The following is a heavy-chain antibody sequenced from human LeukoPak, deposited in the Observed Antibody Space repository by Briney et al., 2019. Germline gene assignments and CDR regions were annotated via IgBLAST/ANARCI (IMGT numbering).Heavy chain of an antibody. D-gene: IGHD1-14*01. CDR2: MKTDGSET. V-gene: IGHV3-7*03. CDR3: ARHDDAGTVDH. CDR1: GFTFSDYW. J-gene: IGHJ4*02. Sequence: GGSLRLSCVVSGFTFSDYWMSWVRQAPAKGLEWVAIMKTDGSETNYVESVKGRFTISRDNTKNSLYLQMNSLGAEDTAKYYCARHDDAGTVDHWGQGTLVTVSS.